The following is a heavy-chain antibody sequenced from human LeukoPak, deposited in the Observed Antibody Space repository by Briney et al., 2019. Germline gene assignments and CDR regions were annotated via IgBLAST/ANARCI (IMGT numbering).Heavy chain of an antibody. CDR2: ISAYNGNT. V-gene: IGHV1-18*01. D-gene: IGHD3-10*01. J-gene: IGHJ6*03. Sequence: ASVKVSCKASGYTFTSYGISWVRQAPGQGLEWMGWISAYNGNTNYAQKLQGRVTMTTDTSTSTAYMELRSLRSDDTAVYYCARASYYYGSGSYSGYYYYMDVWGKGTTVTVSS. CDR1: GYTFTSYG. CDR3: ARASYYYGSGSYSGYYYYMDV.